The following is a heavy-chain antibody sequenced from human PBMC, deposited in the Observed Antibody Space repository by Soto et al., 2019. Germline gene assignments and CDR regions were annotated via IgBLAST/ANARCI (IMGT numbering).Heavy chain of an antibody. D-gene: IGHD3-16*01. CDR2: MQHTGNT. Sequence: SETLSLTCAVSGASIRSYHWSWIRQPAGKGLEWIGRMQHTGNTNYNPSLKSRVTMSVDTSKNQISLKMTSVTAADTAVYFCAKDVSSRRWFDPWGQGIRVNVS. V-gene: IGHV4-4*07. J-gene: IGHJ5*02. CDR1: GASIRSYH. CDR3: AKDVSSRRWFDP.